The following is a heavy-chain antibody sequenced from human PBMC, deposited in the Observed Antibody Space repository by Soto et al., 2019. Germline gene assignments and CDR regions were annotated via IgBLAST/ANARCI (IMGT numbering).Heavy chain of an antibody. V-gene: IGHV4-34*01. CDR1: GGSFSGYY. J-gene: IGHJ4*02. Sequence: PSETLSLTCAVYGGSFSGYYWSWIRQPPGKGLEWIGEINHSGSTNYNPSLKSRVTISVDTSKNQFSLKLSSVTAADTAVYYCARSGSLDYDFGSGYYQSYWGQGTLVTVSS. D-gene: IGHD3-3*01. CDR2: INHSGST. CDR3: ARSGSLDYDFGSGYYQSY.